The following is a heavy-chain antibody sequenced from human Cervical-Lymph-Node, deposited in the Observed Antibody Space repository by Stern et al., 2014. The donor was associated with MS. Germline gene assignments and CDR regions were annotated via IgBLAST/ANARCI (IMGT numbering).Heavy chain of an antibody. CDR3: AREGVLYSEXXDS. J-gene: IGHJ4*02. D-gene: IGHD3-10*02. CDR1: GFSFSTYW. V-gene: IGHV3-74*01. CDR2: IKSEGSVT. Sequence: EVQLVESGGGLVQPGGSLRLSCEASGFSFSTYWMHWVRQVPGKGLVWVARIKSEGSVTDYADSVKGRFTISKDNAKNTLYRQMNSLRADDTALYYCAREGVLYSEXXDSWGQGTLVTVSS.